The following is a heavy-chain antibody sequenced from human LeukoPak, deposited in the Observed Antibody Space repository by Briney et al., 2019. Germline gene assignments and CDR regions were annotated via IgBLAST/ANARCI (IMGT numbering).Heavy chain of an antibody. Sequence: SETLSLTCTVSSDSIRSYYWIWIRQPPGKGLEWIGYFYYSGSTNYNPSLKSRVTISLDTSKNPFSLKLSSVTAADTAVYYCARGVLDTAMVLTAHIDHWGQGTLVTVSA. D-gene: IGHD5-18*01. CDR3: ARGVLDTAMVLTAHIDH. CDR1: SDSIRSYY. J-gene: IGHJ4*02. V-gene: IGHV4-59*01. CDR2: FYYSGST.